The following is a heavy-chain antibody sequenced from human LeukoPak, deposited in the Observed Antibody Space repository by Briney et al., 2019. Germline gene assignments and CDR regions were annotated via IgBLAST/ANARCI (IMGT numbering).Heavy chain of an antibody. CDR3: ARGHLGLNY. D-gene: IGHD3-16*01. CDR1: GLTFSSFW. Sequence: GGSLRLSCAVSGLTFSSFWMSWVRQAPGKGPEWVASIKQNGRDTYYMDSVKDRFTISRDNAENSLHLQMSSLRADDTAVYYCARGHLGLNYWGQGTLVTVSS. J-gene: IGHJ4*02. V-gene: IGHV3-7*01. CDR2: IKQNGRDT.